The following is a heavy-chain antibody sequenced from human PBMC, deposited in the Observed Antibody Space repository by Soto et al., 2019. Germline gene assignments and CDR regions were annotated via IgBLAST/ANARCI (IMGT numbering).Heavy chain of an antibody. V-gene: IGHV1-2*04. CDR2: INPNSGGT. CDR3: ARELKDYSNWFDP. Sequence: ASVKVSCTASGYTFTVYYMHWVRQAPGQGLEWMGWINPNSGGTNYAQKFQGWVTMTRDTSISTAYMELSRLRSDDTAVYYCARELKDYSNWFDPWGQGTLVTVSS. CDR1: GYTFTVYY. J-gene: IGHJ5*02. D-gene: IGHD2-15*01.